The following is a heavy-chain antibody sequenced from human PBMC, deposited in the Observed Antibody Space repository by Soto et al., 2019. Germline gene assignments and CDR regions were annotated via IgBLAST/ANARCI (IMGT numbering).Heavy chain of an antibody. CDR2: VTSRGDTT. D-gene: IGHD3-16*01. V-gene: IGHV3-23*01. J-gene: IGHJ4*02. CDR3: AKDRLGGGLDY. CDR1: GFIFSNYA. Sequence: EVQLLQSGGGLVQPGGSLRLSCAASGFIFSNYAMNWVCQAPGKGLEWVSIVTSRGDTTYYADSVKGRFTISRDNSKNTLYQQVNSLTAEDTAVYYCAKDRLGGGLDYWGQGTLVSVSS.